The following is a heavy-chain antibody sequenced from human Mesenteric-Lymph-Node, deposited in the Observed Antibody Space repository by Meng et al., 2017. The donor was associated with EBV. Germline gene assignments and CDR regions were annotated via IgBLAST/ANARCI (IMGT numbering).Heavy chain of an antibody. D-gene: IGHD3-22*01. J-gene: IGHJ3*01. V-gene: IGHV3-21*01. CDR1: GFIFSSYS. Sequence: GQLVESGGGLVKPGGSLGLSFAASGFIFSSYSMNWVRQAPGKGLEWVSFITRSSDHIFYADSVRGRFTISRDNAKNSLYLQINGLRAEDTAVYFCVRYYDNRDTFDLWGQGTMVTVSS. CDR2: ITRSSDHI. CDR3: VRYYDNRDTFDL.